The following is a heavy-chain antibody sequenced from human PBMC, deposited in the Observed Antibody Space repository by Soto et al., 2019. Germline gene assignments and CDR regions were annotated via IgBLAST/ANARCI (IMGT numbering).Heavy chain of an antibody. J-gene: IGHJ1*01. CDR3: ATLGNRLAVAGPRQYFQH. CDR2: IWYDGSNE. D-gene: IGHD6-19*01. V-gene: IGHV3-33*01. CDR1: GLTFRSYA. Sequence: GGSLRLSCAASGLTFRSYAMHWVRQAPGKGLEWVAVIWYDGSNENYADSVKGRFTISRDNSKNTLYLQMNSLRAEDTAVYYCATLGNRLAVAGPRQYFQHWGQGTLVTVSS.